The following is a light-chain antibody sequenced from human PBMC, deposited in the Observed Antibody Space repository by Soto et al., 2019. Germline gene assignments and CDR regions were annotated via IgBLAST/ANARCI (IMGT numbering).Light chain of an antibody. V-gene: IGLV2-14*01. CDR1: SGDVGGYYY. CDR2: EVS. J-gene: IGLJ1*01. CDR3: NSYTAGGTI. Sequence: QSVLTQPASVSGSPGQSITISCTGTSGDVGGYYYVSWYQQLPGKAPKLMISEVSNRPSGVSNRFSGSKSGNTASLTISGLQAEDEADYYCNSYTAGGTIFGTGTQLTVL.